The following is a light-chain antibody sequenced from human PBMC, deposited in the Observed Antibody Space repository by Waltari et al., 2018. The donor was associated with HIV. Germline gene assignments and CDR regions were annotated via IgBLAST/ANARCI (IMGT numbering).Light chain of an antibody. V-gene: IGKV3-20*01. CDR2: GAS. J-gene: IGKJ1*01. Sequence: EAVLTQSPGTLSLSPGERATLSCRARQNISSNYLVWYQKKAGQAPSPLLYGASSRATGIPDRFSGSGSGTDFTLTISRLEPEDFAVYYCQQYGSSPRFGQGTKVEIK. CDR3: QQYGSSPR. CDR1: QNISSNY.